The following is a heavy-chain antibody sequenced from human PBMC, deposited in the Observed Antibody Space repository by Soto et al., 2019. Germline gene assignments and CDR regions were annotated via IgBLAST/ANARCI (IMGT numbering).Heavy chain of an antibody. D-gene: IGHD3-22*01. CDR3: ARHILYYDSSGYPDN. CDR2: IYYSGST. Sequence: SETLSLTCTVSGGSISSYYWSWIRQPPGKGLEWIGYIYYSGSTNYNPSLKSRVTISVDTSKNQFSLKLSSVTAADTAVYYCARHILYYDSSGYPDNWGQGTLVTVSS. CDR1: GGSISSYY. J-gene: IGHJ4*02. V-gene: IGHV4-59*08.